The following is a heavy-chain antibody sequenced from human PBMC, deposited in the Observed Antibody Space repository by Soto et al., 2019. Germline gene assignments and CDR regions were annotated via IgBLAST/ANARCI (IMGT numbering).Heavy chain of an antibody. D-gene: IGHD2-2*01. V-gene: IGHV3-23*01. J-gene: IGHJ3*02. Sequence: GGSLRLSCAASGFTFSSYAMSWVRQAPGKGLEWVSAISGSGGSTYYADSVKGRFTISRDNSKNTLYLQMNSLRAEDTAVYYCATLGYCSSTSCKGEAFDIWGQGTMVT. CDR1: GFTFSSYA. CDR2: ISGSGGST. CDR3: ATLGYCSSTSCKGEAFDI.